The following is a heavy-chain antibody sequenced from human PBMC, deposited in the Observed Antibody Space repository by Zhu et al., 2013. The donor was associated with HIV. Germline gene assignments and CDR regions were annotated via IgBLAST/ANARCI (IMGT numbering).Heavy chain of an antibody. CDR2: IRSSPANT. J-gene: IGHJ6*03. D-gene: IGHD2-2*01. Sequence: QVQLMQSGAEVKKPGASVKVSCKASGYTFNNYGITWVRQAPGQGLEWMGWIRSSPANTKYAQKFQGRVIMTTDTSTSTAYMELRSLRSDDTAVYYCTRGPGYCSSTSCSDFYYSMDIWGKG. V-gene: IGHV1-18*01. CDR1: GYTFNNYG. CDR3: TRGPGYCSSTSCSDFYYSMDI.